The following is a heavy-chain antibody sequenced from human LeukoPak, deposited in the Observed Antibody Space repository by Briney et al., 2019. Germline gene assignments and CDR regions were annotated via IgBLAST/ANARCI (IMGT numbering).Heavy chain of an antibody. Sequence: GASVKVSCKASGYTFTSCGISWVRRAPGQGLEWMGWISAYNGNTNYAQKLQGRVTMTTDTSTSTAYMELRSLRSEDTAVYYCARVGYYYDSSGYYYGGFFDYWGQGTLVTVSS. J-gene: IGHJ4*02. CDR3: ARVGYYYDSSGYYYGGFFDY. V-gene: IGHV1-18*01. CDR1: GYTFTSCG. CDR2: ISAYNGNT. D-gene: IGHD3-22*01.